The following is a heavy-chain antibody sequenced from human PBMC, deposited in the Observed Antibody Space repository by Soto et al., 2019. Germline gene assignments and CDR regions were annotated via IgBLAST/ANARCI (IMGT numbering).Heavy chain of an antibody. CDR2: IYWDDDK. Sequence: QITLKESGPTLVKPTQTLTLTCTFSGFSLSTHGVGVGWVRQPAGKALEWRALIYWDDDKRYSASLNSRLTITKDTSKNQVVLTMTNMDPVDTATYYCAHAMLYCTGGSCSTWFDSWGQGTLVTVSS. D-gene: IGHD2-15*01. CDR3: AHAMLYCTGGSCSTWFDS. J-gene: IGHJ5*01. CDR1: GFSLSTHGVG. V-gene: IGHV2-5*02.